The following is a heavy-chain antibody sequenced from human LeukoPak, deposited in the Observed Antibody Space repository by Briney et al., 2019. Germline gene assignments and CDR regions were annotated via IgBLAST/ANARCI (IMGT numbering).Heavy chain of an antibody. J-gene: IGHJ6*02. CDR2: ISWNSGSI. CDR1: GFTFDDYA. CDR3: GKDFKYYYDSSGYYADYGMDV. D-gene: IGHD3-22*01. Sequence: GGSLRLSCAASGFTFDDYAMHWVRQAPGKGLEWVSGISWNSGSIGYADSVKGRFTISRDNAKNSLYLQMNSLRAEDTALYYCGKDFKYYYDSSGYYADYGMDVWGQGTTVTVSS. V-gene: IGHV3-9*01.